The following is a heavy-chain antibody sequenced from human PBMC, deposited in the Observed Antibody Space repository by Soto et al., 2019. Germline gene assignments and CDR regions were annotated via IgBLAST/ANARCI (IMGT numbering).Heavy chain of an antibody. CDR2: ISAYNGNT. V-gene: IGHV1-18*01. J-gene: IGHJ4*02. CDR3: ARDNPHHWNPDVYFDH. Sequence: ASVKVSCKASGYTFTSYGISWVRQAPGQGLEWMGWISAYNGNTNYAQKLQGRVTMTTDTSTSTAYMELRSLRSDDTAVYYCARDNPHHWNPDVYFDHWGQGTLVTVSS. D-gene: IGHD1-1*01. CDR1: GYTFTSYG.